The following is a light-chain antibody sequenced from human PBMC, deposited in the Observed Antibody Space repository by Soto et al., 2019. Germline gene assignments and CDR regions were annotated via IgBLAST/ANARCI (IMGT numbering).Light chain of an antibody. Sequence: EILMTQSPATLSVSPGERATLSCRASQIVSSNLAWYQQKPGQAPRLLIYGATSRATGIPARFSGSGSGTESTLTISSLQSEDFAVYYCQQYSNWPRTFGQGTKVDIK. J-gene: IGKJ2*01. CDR1: QIVSSN. CDR3: QQYSNWPRT. V-gene: IGKV3-15*01. CDR2: GAT.